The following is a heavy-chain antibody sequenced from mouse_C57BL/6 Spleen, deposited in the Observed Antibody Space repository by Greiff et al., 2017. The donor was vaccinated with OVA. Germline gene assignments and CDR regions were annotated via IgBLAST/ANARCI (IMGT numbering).Heavy chain of an antibody. D-gene: IGHD1-3*01. CDR3: ASNSFAY. CDR1: GYAFSSSW. CDR2: IYPGDGDT. V-gene: IGHV1-82*01. J-gene: IGHJ3*01. Sequence: VKLQESGPELVKPGASVKISCKASGYAFSSSWMNWVKQRPGKGLEWIGRIYPGDGDTNYNGKFKGKATLTADKSSSTAYMQLSSLTSEDSAVYFCASNSFAYWGQGTLVTVSA.